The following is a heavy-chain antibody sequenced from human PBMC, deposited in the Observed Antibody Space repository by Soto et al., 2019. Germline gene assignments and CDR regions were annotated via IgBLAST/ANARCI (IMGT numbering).Heavy chain of an antibody. CDR2: IYHSGSA. J-gene: IGHJ4*02. Sequence: PSETLSLTCTVSGGSISSGGHYWNWIRQHPGKGLEWIGYIYHSGSAYYNPSLKSRVTISVDTSKNQFFLKLSSVTAADTAVYYCARRYYYDRSGYYYFDYWGQGTLVTVSS. D-gene: IGHD3-22*01. V-gene: IGHV4-31*03. CDR3: ARRYYYDRSGYYYFDY. CDR1: GGSISSGGHY.